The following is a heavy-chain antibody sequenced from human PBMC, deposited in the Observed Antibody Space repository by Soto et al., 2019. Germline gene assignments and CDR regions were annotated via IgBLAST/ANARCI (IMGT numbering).Heavy chain of an antibody. V-gene: IGHV1-69*01. CDR3: ARGGSEASGTAGRHDDSSGYYSFDY. CDR2: IIPIFGTA. D-gene: IGHD3-22*01. J-gene: IGHJ4*02. Sequence: QVQLVQSGAEVKKPGSSVKVSCKASGGTFSSYAISWVRQAPGQGLEWMGGIIPIFGTANYAQKVQGRVTITAVESTSTAYMELSNLRSEDTAVYYCARGGSEASGTAGRHDDSSGYYSFDYWGQGTLVTVSS. CDR1: GGTFSSYA.